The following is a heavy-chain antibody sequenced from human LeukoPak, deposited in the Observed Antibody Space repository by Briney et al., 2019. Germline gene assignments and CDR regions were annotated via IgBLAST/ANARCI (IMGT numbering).Heavy chain of an antibody. CDR3: ARDPANSYRDREWGAFDI. J-gene: IGHJ3*02. V-gene: IGHV3-7*01. CDR2: IGQDGSDK. D-gene: IGHD1-26*01. CDR1: GFTFNNYW. Sequence: GGSLRLSCAASGFTFNNYWMTWVRQAPGKGLEWVANIGQDGSDKHYVDSVKDRFTISRDNAKNSLYLQMNSLSGEDTAVYYCARDPANSYRDREWGAFDIWGQGTMVVVSS.